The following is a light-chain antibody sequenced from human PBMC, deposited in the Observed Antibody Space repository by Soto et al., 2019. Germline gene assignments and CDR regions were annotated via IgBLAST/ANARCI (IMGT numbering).Light chain of an antibody. Sequence: EIVLTQSPGPLSLSPGNSAALSCRASQSVTGDKVAWYQQRPGQAPRLLIYGRSTRATDIPARFRGSGSGTDYTLTINRLEPEDVALYYCQQYGNSPFTFGQGTKLEI. CDR3: QQYGNSPFT. CDR2: GRS. V-gene: IGKV3-20*01. CDR1: QSVTGDK. J-gene: IGKJ2*01.